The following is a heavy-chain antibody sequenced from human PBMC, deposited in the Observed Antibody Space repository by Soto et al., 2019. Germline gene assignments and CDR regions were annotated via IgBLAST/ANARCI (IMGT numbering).Heavy chain of an antibody. CDR3: ARGGIVLVPAAMPLDY. J-gene: IGHJ4*02. D-gene: IGHD2-2*01. V-gene: IGHV3-30-3*01. Sequence: QVQLVESGGGVVQPGRSLRLSCAASGFTFSSYAMHWVRQAPGKGLEWVAVISYDGSNKYYADSVKGRFTISRDNSKNTLYLQMNSLRAEDTAVYYCARGGIVLVPAAMPLDYWGQGTLVTVSS. CDR2: ISYDGSNK. CDR1: GFTFSSYA.